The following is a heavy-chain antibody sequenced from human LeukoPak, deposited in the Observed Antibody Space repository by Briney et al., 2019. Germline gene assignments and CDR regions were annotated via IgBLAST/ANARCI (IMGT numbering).Heavy chain of an antibody. D-gene: IGHD1-1*01. Sequence: GGSLRLSCAASGFTFSSYWMNWVRQAPGKGLEWVANIKQDGSEKYYVDSMRGRFTISRDNAKNSLYLQMSSLRAEDTAVYYCARSTAGLDYWGQGTLVTVSS. CDR3: ARSTAGLDY. V-gene: IGHV3-7*01. J-gene: IGHJ4*02. CDR2: IKQDGSEK. CDR1: GFTFSSYW.